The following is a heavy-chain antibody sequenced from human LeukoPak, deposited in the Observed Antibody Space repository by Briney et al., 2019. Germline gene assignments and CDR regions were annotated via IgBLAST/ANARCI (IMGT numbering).Heavy chain of an antibody. J-gene: IGHJ4*02. Sequence: GGSLRLSCAASGFTFSSYAMHWVRQAPGKGLEWVAVMSYDGSNKYYADSVKGRFTISRDNSKNTLYLQMNSLRAEDTAVYYCARESPPVYYFDYWGQGTLVTVSS. CDR3: ARESPPVYYFDY. CDR2: MSYDGSNK. V-gene: IGHV3-30-3*01. CDR1: GFTFSSYA.